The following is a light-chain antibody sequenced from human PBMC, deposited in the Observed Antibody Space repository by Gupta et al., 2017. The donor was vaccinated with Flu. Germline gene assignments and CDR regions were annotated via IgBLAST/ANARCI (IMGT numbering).Light chain of an antibody. CDR2: KVS. CDR3: SSYTSSSTYV. J-gene: IGLJ1*01. Sequence: QSALTQPPSVSGSPGQSVTISCTGTSSDVGNYNRVSWYQQSPGTAPKLMIYKVSNRPSGVPDRFSGSKSGNTASLTISGLQAEDEADFYCSSYTSSSTYVFGTGTKVTVL. V-gene: IGLV2-18*02. CDR1: SSDVGNYNR.